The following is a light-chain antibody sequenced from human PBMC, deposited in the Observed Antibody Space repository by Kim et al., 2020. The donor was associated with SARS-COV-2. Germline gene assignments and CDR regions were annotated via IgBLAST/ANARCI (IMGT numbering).Light chain of an antibody. J-gene: IGKJ4*01. CDR1: QTVSSSY. CDR3: QQYGSSPLT. V-gene: IGKV3-20*01. CDR2: GAS. Sequence: PPGERGTLSCRASQTVSSSYLAWYQQRPGQAPRLLIYGASSRATGIPDRFSGSGSGTDFTLTISRLEPEDFAVYYCQQYGSSPLTFGGGTKVDIK.